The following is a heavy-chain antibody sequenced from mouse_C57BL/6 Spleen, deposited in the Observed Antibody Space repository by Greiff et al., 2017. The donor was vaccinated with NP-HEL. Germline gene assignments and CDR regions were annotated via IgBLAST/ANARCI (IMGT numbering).Heavy chain of an antibody. CDR2: INPNYGTT. CDR3: ARGGTTGSSAMDY. CDR1: GYSFTDYN. D-gene: IGHD1-1*01. Sequence: VHVKQSGPELVKPGASVKISCKASGYSFTDYNMNWVKQSNGKSLEWIGVINPNYGTTSYNQKFKGKATLTVDQSSSTAYMQLNSLTSEDSAVYYCARGGTTGSSAMDYWGQGTSVTVSS. V-gene: IGHV1-39*01. J-gene: IGHJ4*01.